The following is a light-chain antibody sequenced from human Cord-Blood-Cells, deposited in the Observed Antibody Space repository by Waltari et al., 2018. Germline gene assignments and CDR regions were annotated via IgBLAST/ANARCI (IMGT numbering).Light chain of an antibody. V-gene: IGKV1-39*01. CDR1: QSISSY. J-gene: IGKJ1*01. Sequence: DIQMTQSPSSLPASVGYRVTITCRASQSISSYLHWYQQKPGKAPKLLIYAASSLQSGVPSRFSGSGSGTDFTLTISSLQPGDFATYYCQQSYRTPWTFGQGTKVEIK. CDR3: QQSYRTPWT. CDR2: AAS.